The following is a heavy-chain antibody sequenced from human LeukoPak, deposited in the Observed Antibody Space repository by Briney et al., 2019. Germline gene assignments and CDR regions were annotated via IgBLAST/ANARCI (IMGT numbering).Heavy chain of an antibody. V-gene: IGHV3-7*01. CDR2: IKQDGCEK. D-gene: IGHD2-21*01. CDR1: GFTFSSYW. CDR3: ARDYSYLFVY. Sequence: GWSLRLSCASSGFTFSSYWMSWVRQAGGKGVAGVANIKQDGCEKYYVDSVKGRFTISRDNAKSSLYLQMNSLRAEHTAVYYCARDYSYLFVYWGQGALVTVSS. J-gene: IGHJ4*02.